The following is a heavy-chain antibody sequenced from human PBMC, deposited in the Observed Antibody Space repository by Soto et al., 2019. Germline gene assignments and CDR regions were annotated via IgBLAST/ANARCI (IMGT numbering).Heavy chain of an antibody. CDR2: ISANIIST. V-gene: IGHV3-23*01. CDR3: ARVDTPTVRVGMDV. J-gene: IGHJ6*02. CDR1: GFNFNSHA. Sequence: EVQLLESGGGLVQPEGSLRLSCAASGFNFNSHAMTWVRQAPGKGLEWVSTISANIISTYYADSVKGRFTISRDNSKNTLYLQMSSLRVEDTAVYHCARVDTPTVRVGMDVWGQGTTVTVSS. D-gene: IGHD2-15*01.